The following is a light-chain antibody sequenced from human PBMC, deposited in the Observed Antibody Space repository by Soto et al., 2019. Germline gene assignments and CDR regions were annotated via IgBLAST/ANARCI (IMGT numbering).Light chain of an antibody. CDR2: AAS. CDR1: QGISSY. CDR3: QQYYSYPQT. Sequence: AIRTTQSPSSFSASPGDRVTITCRASQGISSYLAWYQQKPGKAPKLLIYAASTLQSGVPSRFSGSGSGTDFTLTISCLQSEDFATYYCQQYYSYPQTFGQGTKVDIK. J-gene: IGKJ1*01. V-gene: IGKV1-8*01.